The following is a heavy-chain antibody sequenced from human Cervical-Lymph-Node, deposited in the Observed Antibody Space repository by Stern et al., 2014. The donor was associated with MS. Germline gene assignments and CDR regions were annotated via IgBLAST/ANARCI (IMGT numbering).Heavy chain of an antibody. J-gene: IGHJ5*02. Sequence: VQLVESGPGLLRPSETLSLTCNVSGAPITSHFWRWIRQPPGKGLEWIGYIYYRGTTNYNASLKGRVAISIATSKTQFSLRLSSVTPADTAVYYCARATDLWGQGALVTVSS. CDR2: IYYRGTT. V-gene: IGHV4-59*11. CDR3: ARATDL. CDR1: GAPITSHF.